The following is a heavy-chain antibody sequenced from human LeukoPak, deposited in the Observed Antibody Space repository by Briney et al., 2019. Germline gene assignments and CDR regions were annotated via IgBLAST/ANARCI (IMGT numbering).Heavy chain of an antibody. V-gene: IGHV3-23*01. CDR3: AKFESWFGVLWDNDAFDI. Sequence: GGSLRLSCAASGFTFSSYAMSWVRQAPGKGLEWVSAISGSGGSTYYADSVKGRFTISRDNSKNTLYLQMNSLRAEDTAVYYCAKFESWFGVLWDNDAFDIWGQGTMVTVSS. J-gene: IGHJ3*02. CDR2: ISGSGGST. CDR1: GFTFSSYA. D-gene: IGHD3-10*01.